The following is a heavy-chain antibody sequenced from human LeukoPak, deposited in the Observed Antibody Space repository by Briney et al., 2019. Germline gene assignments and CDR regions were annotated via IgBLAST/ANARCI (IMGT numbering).Heavy chain of an antibody. V-gene: IGHV3-23*01. J-gene: IGHJ3*02. CDR1: GFTFSSYA. CDR3: AKPALIVVVVAATYDAFDI. Sequence: QPGGSLRLSCAASGFTFSSYAMSWVRQAPGKGLEWVSAISGSGGSTYYADSVKGRFTISRDNPKNTLYLQMNSLRAEDTAVYYCAKPALIVVVVAATYDAFDIWGQGTMVTVSS. CDR2: ISGSGGST. D-gene: IGHD2-15*01.